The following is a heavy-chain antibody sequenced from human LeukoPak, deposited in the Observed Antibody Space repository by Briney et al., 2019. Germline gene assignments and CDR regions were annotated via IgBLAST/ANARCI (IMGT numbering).Heavy chain of an antibody. J-gene: IGHJ5*02. D-gene: IGHD3-22*01. V-gene: IGHV2-5*01. CDR3: AHRLDGYDSAKRYWFDP. CDR1: GFSLSTSGVG. CDR2: IFWNDDK. Sequence: KESGPTLVKPTQTLTLTCTFSGFSLSTSGVGVGWIRQPPGKALEWLAVIFWNDDKRYSPSLKSRLTITKDTSKNQVVLTMTNMDPVDTARYYCAHRLDGYDSAKRYWFDPWGQGTLVTVSS.